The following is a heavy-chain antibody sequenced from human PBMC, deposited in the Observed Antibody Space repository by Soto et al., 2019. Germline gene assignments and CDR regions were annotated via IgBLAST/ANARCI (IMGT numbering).Heavy chain of an antibody. J-gene: IGHJ5*02. V-gene: IGHV4-59*01. D-gene: IGHD4-17*01. CDR3: AREAHGDYVGWFDP. CDR2: IYYSGST. CDR1: GGSISSYY. Sequence: SEPLSLTCTVSGGSISSYYWSWIRQPPGKGLEWIGYIYYSGSTNYNPSLKSRVTISVDTSKNQFSMKRSSVTAADTAVYYCAREAHGDYVGWFDPWGQGTLVTDSS.